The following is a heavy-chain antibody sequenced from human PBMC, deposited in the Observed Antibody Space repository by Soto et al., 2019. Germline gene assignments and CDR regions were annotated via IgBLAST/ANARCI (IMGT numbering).Heavy chain of an antibody. V-gene: IGHV3-23*01. CDR1: GFTFSSYA. J-gene: IGHJ5*01. D-gene: IGHD5-12*01. CDR3: AKDRGYSGYDNWFDS. Sequence: EVQLLESGGGLVQPGGSLRLSCAASGFTFSSYAMSWVRQAPGQGLEWVSAISGSGGTTYYADSVKGRFTISRDNSENTLYRQMNSLRAEDTAVYYCAKDRGYSGYDNWFDSWGQGTLVTVSS. CDR2: ISGSGGTT.